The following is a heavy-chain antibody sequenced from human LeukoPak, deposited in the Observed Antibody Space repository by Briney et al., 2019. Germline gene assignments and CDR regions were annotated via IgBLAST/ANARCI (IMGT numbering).Heavy chain of an antibody. CDR2: INSDGSIT. CDR3: ARGTGYSVFDI. V-gene: IGHV3-74*01. D-gene: IGHD1-26*01. J-gene: IGHJ3*02. Sequence: GGSLRLSCAASGFTFSSHWMHWVRQAPGKGLVWVSRINSDGSITTYADSAQGRFTISRDNAKNTLYLQMNSLRVEDTAVYYCARGTGYSVFDIWGQGTMVTVSS. CDR1: GFTFSSHW.